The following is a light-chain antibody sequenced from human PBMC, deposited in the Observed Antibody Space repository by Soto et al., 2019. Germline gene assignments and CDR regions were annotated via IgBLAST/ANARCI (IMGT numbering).Light chain of an antibody. CDR2: EVN. Sequence: QSVLTQPPSASGSPGQSVAISCPGTSSDVGGYHYVSWYQQHPGKAPKLMIYEVNQRPSGVPDRFSGSKSGNTASLTVSGLQAEDEADYYCSSYAGSSNVFGTGTKVTVL. V-gene: IGLV2-8*01. CDR3: SSYAGSSNV. J-gene: IGLJ1*01. CDR1: SSDVGGYHY.